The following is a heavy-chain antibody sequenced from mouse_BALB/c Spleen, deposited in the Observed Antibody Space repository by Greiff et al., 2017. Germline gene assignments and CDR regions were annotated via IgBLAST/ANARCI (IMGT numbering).Heavy chain of an antibody. J-gene: IGHJ4*01. D-gene: IGHD2-4*01. CDR3: NAGITSAMDY. Sequence: VQLKQSGAELVRSGASVKLSCTASGFNIKDYYMHWVKQRPEQGLEWIGWIDPENGDTEYAPKFQGKATMTADTSSNTAYLQLSSLTSEDTAVYYCNAGITSAMDYWGQGTSVTVSS. CDR1: GFNIKDYY. CDR2: IDPENGDT. V-gene: IGHV14-4*02.